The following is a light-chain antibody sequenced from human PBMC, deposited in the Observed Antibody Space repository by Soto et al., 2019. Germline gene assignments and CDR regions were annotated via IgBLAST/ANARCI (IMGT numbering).Light chain of an antibody. CDR3: QQYNNWPPYT. Sequence: EIVMTQSPATLSVSPGERATLSCRASQSVSSNLAWYQQKPGQAPRLLIYGASTRASGIPARFSGSGSGTEFTLTTSRLQSEDFAVYYCQQYNNWPPYTLGQGTKLEIK. CDR1: QSVSSN. CDR2: GAS. V-gene: IGKV3-15*01. J-gene: IGKJ2*01.